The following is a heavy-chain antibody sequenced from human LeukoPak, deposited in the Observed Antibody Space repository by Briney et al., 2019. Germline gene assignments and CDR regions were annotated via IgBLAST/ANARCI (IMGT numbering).Heavy chain of an antibody. D-gene: IGHD2/OR15-2a*01. CDR1: GFTFSSYA. CDR2: FSGSGGIT. V-gene: IGHV3-23*01. Sequence: GGSLRLSCAASGFTFSSYAMSWVRQAPGKGLEWASGFSGSGGITYYADSVKGRFTISSDNSKNTLYLQMNSLRAEDTAVYYCAKGGAGPYSLSFDYWGQGTLVTVSS. J-gene: IGHJ4*02. CDR3: AKGGAGPYSLSFDY.